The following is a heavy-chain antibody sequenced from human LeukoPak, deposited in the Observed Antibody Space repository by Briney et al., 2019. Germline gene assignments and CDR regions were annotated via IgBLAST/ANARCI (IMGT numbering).Heavy chain of an antibody. J-gene: IGHJ4*02. CDR3: ARDLSRGYSGYGLDY. Sequence: SVKLSCKASGGTFSSYAISWVRQAPGQGLEWMGRIIPILGIANYAQKFQGRVTITADKSTSTAYMELSSLRSEDTAVYYCARDLSRGYSGYGLDYWGQGTLVTVSS. V-gene: IGHV1-69*04. D-gene: IGHD5-12*01. CDR1: GGTFSSYA. CDR2: IIPILGIA.